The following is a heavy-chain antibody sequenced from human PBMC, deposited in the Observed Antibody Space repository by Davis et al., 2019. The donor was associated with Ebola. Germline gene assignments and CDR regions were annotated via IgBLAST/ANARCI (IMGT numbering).Heavy chain of an antibody. CDR2: INHSGST. CDR1: GGSISSYY. CDR3: ARGRGDWGYQLLFP. J-gene: IGHJ5*02. D-gene: IGHD2-2*01. V-gene: IGHV4-34*01. Sequence: PSETLSLTCTVSGGSISSYYWSWIRQPPGKGLEWIGEINHSGSTNYNPSLKSRVTISVDTSKNQFSLKLSSVTAADTAVYYCARGRGDWGYQLLFPWGQGTLVTVSS.